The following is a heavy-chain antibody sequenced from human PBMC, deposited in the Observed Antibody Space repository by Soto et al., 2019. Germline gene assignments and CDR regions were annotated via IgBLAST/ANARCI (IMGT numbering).Heavy chain of an antibody. CDR3: ARFHSGSYYNKGSPYFDY. Sequence: SETLSLTCTVSGGSISSGDYYWSWIRQPPGKGLEWIGYIYYSGSTYYNPPLKSRVTISVDTSKNQFSLKLSSVTAADTAVYYCARFHSGSYYNKGSPYFDYWGQGTLVTVSS. V-gene: IGHV4-30-4*01. J-gene: IGHJ4*02. CDR2: IYYSGST. D-gene: IGHD3-10*01. CDR1: GGSISSGDYY.